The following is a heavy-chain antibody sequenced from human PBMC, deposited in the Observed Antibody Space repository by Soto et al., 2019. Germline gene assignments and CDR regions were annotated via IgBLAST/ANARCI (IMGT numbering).Heavy chain of an antibody. Sequence: ASVKVSCKASVFTSSGISWVRQAPGQRLEWMGWISTHNGNTIYAQKFQGRVIMTMDTSMTTVYMELRSLRPDDTAVYLCAREGILGLFDAYDLWGQGTMVTVSS. CDR3: AREGILGLFDAYDL. V-gene: IGHV1-18*04. CDR1: VFTSSG. J-gene: IGHJ3*01. D-gene: IGHD3-3*01. CDR2: ISTHNGNT.